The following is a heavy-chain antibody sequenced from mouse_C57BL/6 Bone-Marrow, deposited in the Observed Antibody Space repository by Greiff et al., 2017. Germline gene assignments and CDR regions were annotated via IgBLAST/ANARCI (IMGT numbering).Heavy chain of an antibody. CDR3: ARHEDNGRSS. CDR2: FYPGSGSK. CDR1: GYTFTEYT. J-gene: IGHJ2*01. Sequence: QVQLKESGAELVKPGASVKLSCKASGYTFTEYTIHWVKQRSGQGLEWIGCFYPGSGSKKYNENFKDKATLTADKSSSTAYMELSRLTSEDSAVYFCARHEDNGRSSWGQGTTLTVSS. D-gene: IGHD1-1*01. V-gene: IGHV1-62-2*01.